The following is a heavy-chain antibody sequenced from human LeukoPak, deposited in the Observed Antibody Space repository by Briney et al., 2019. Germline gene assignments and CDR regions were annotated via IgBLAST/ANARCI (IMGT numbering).Heavy chain of an antibody. D-gene: IGHD4-23*01. CDR2: IRQDGGEG. CDR1: GFMFSSYW. Sequence: GGSLRLSCAASGFMFSSYWMTWVRQAPGKGLEWVANIRQDGGEGYYVDSVKGRFTVSRDNAKNSLYLQMNSLRAEDMALYYCAKGFSGDGGAFDIWGQGTMVTVSS. CDR3: AKGFSGDGGAFDI. V-gene: IGHV3-7*03. J-gene: IGHJ3*02.